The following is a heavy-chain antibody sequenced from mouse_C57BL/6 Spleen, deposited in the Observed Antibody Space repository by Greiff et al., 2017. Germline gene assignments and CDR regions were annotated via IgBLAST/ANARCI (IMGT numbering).Heavy chain of an antibody. V-gene: IGHV1-4*01. J-gene: IGHJ4*01. CDR2: INPSSGYT. D-gene: IGHD1-1*01. Sequence: VQLQQSGAELARPGASVKMSCKASGYTFTSYTMHWVKQRPGQGLEWIGYINPSSGYTKYNQKFKDKATLTADKSSSTAYMQLSSLTSEDSAVYCCASEGVLRSWMDYWGQGTSVTVSS. CDR3: ASEGVLRSWMDY. CDR1: GYTFTSYT.